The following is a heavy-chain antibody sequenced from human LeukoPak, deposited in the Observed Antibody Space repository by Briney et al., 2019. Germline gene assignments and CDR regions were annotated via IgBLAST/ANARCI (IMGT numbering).Heavy chain of an antibody. CDR3: ARAPGMYYYDSSGYYLD. D-gene: IGHD3-22*01. CDR1: GGSISCYY. CDR2: IYYSGST. Sequence: KPSEALSLTCTVSGGSISCYYWSWIRQPPGKGLEWIGYIYYSGSTNYNPSLKSRVTISVDTSKNQFSLKLSSVTAADTAVYYCARAPGMYYYDSSGYYLDWGQGTLVTVSS. V-gene: IGHV4-59*01. J-gene: IGHJ4*02.